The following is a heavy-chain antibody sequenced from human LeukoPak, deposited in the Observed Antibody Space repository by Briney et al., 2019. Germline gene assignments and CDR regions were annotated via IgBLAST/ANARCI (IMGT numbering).Heavy chain of an antibody. CDR3: ARVLLVPAATYYYYYYMDV. D-gene: IGHD2-2*01. CDR1: GYTFTSYD. Sequence: ASVKVSCKASGYTFTSYDINWVRQATGQGLEWMGWMNPNSGNTGYAQKFQGRVTMTRNTSISTAYMELSSLRSEDTAVYYCARVLLVPAATYYYYYYMDVWGKGTTVTVSS. J-gene: IGHJ6*03. V-gene: IGHV1-8*01. CDR2: MNPNSGNT.